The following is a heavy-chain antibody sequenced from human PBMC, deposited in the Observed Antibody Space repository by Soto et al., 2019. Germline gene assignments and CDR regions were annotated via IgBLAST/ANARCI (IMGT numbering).Heavy chain of an antibody. CDR1: GFTFSSYS. CDR3: ARVRTYLGVVPGPPYMDV. J-gene: IGHJ6*03. V-gene: IGHV3-48*01. Sequence: EVQRVESGGGLVQPGGSLRLSCAASGFTFSSYSRNWVRQAPGKGLEWVSYISSSSSTIYYADSVKGRFTISRDNAKNSLYLQMNSLRAEDTAVYYCARVRTYLGVVPGPPYMDVWGKRTTVTVSS. CDR2: ISSSSSTI. D-gene: IGHD3-3*01.